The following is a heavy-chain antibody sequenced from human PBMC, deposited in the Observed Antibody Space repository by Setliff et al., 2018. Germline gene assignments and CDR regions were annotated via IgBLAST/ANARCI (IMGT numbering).Heavy chain of an antibody. J-gene: IGHJ6*03. CDR3: ARDAIAVAGYYYYYMDV. Sequence: SVKVSCKASGGTFSSYAISWVRQAPGQGLEWMGGIIPILGIANYAQKFQGRVTITTDKSTSTAYMELSSLRSEDTAVYYCARDAIAVAGYYYYYMDVWGKGTTVTVSS. CDR2: IIPILGIA. V-gene: IGHV1-69*10. D-gene: IGHD6-19*01. CDR1: GGTFSSYA.